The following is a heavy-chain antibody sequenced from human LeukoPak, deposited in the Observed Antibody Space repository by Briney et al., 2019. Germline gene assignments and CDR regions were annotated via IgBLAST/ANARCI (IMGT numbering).Heavy chain of an antibody. Sequence: GGSLRLSCAASGFTFDDYTMPWVRQAPGKGLEWVSLISWDGGSTYYADSVKGRFTISRDNSKNSLYLQMNSLRTEDTALYYCXKDRDSSSWYYFDYWGQGTLVTVSS. D-gene: IGHD6-13*01. CDR3: XKDRDSSSWYYFDY. V-gene: IGHV3-43*01. CDR1: GFTFDDYT. J-gene: IGHJ4*02. CDR2: ISWDGGST.